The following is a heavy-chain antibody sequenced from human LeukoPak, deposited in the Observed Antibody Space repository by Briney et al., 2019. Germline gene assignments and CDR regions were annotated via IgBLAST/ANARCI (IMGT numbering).Heavy chain of an antibody. V-gene: IGHV3-66*04. J-gene: IGHJ4*02. CDR1: GFSVTNNY. Sequence: GGSLRLSCAVSGFSVTNNYMSWVRQAPGKGLEWVSVFYVGGATYYADSVKGRFTISRDNAKNSLYLQMNSLRAEDTAVYYCARHNGWYDYWGQGTLVTVSS. D-gene: IGHD6-19*01. CDR2: FYVGGAT. CDR3: ARHNGWYDY.